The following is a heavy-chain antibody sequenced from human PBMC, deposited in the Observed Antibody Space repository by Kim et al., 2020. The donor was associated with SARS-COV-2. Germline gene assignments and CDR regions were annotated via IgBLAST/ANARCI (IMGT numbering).Heavy chain of an antibody. Sequence: GGSLRLSCAASGFTFSDYWMHWVRQAPGKGLVWVSRLNTDGSTIDYADSVRGRFTISRDNAKNTLYLQMNGLRAEDAAVYYCTRGGHGRCSGESCYPGEYWGQGTLVTVSS. CDR2: LNTDGSTI. CDR3: TRGGHGRCSGESCYPGEY. J-gene: IGHJ4*02. D-gene: IGHD2-15*01. V-gene: IGHV3-74*01. CDR1: GFTFSDYW.